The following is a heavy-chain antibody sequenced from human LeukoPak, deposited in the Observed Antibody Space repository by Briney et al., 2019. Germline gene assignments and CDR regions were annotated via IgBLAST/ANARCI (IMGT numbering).Heavy chain of an antibody. V-gene: IGHV4-59*01. CDR1: GGSISSYY. D-gene: IGHD3-10*01. Sequence: SETLSLTCTVSGGSISSYYWSWIRQPPGKGLEWIGYIYYSGSTDYNPSLKSRVTISVDTSKNQFSLKLSSVTAADTAVYYCAREPYYYGSGSYSGEGFDYWGQGTLVTVSS. CDR3: AREPYYYGSGSYSGEGFDY. CDR2: IYYSGST. J-gene: IGHJ4*02.